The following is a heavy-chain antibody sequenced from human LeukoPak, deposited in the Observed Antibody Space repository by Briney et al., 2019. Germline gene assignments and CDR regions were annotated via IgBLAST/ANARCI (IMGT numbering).Heavy chain of an antibody. J-gene: IGHJ6*04. V-gene: IGHV3-48*03. CDR1: GFTFSSYE. CDR3: AELGITMIGGV. D-gene: IGHD3-10*02. CDR2: ISSSGSTI. Sequence: PGGSLRLSCAASGFTFSSYEMNWVRQAPGKGLKGVSYISSSGSTIYYADSVKGRFTISRDNAKHSLYLQMNSLRAEDTAVYYCAELGITMIGGVWGKGTTVTISS.